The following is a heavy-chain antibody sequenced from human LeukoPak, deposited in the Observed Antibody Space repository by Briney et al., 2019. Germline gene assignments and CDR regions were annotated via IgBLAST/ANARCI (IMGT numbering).Heavy chain of an antibody. Sequence: GGSLRLSCAASGFTFSSYWMSWVRQAPGKGLEWVANIKQDGSEKYYVDSVKGRFTISRDSAKNSLYLQMNSLRAEDTAVYYCASDYWVYYGSGSYLYYGMDVWGQGTTVTVSS. V-gene: IGHV3-7*01. CDR2: IKQDGSEK. CDR3: ASDYWVYYGSGSYLYYGMDV. J-gene: IGHJ6*02. D-gene: IGHD3-10*01. CDR1: GFTFSSYW.